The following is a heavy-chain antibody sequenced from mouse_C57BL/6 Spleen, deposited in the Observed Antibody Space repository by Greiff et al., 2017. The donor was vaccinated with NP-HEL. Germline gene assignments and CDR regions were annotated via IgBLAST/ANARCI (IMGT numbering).Heavy chain of an antibody. J-gene: IGHJ1*03. Sequence: VQLQQSGAELVKPGASVKMSCKASGYTFTSYWITWVKQRPGQGLEWIGDIYPGSGSTNYNEKFKSKATLTVDTSSSTAYMQLSSLTSEDSAVYYCARWNYGSSYGYFDVWGTGPTVTVSS. V-gene: IGHV1-55*01. CDR3: ARWNYGSSYGYFDV. CDR1: GYTFTSYW. D-gene: IGHD1-1*01. CDR2: IYPGSGST.